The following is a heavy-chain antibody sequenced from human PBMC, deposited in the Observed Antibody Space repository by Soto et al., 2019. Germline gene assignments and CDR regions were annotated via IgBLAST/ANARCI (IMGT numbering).Heavy chain of an antibody. Sequence: GAPGKASCKVSGSTLTELSMHWVRQAPGKGLEWMGGFDPEDGETIYAQKFQGRVTITEDTSTDTAYMELSSLRSEDTAVYYCATKRELRYFDYWGQGTLVTVSS. D-gene: IGHD1-26*01. CDR1: GSTLTELS. CDR3: ATKRELRYFDY. CDR2: FDPEDGET. J-gene: IGHJ4*02. V-gene: IGHV1-24*01.